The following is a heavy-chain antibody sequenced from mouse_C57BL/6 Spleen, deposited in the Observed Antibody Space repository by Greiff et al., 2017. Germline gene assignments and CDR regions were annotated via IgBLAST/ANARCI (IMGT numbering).Heavy chain of an antibody. CDR1: GYTFTDYY. V-gene: IGHV1-77*01. D-gene: IGHD2-1*01. CDR3: ARGNYAFDY. CDR2: IGTGSGSN. Sequence: VQLQQSGAELVKPGASVSISCKASGYTFTDYYINWVQQRPGQGLEWLGKIGTGSGSNYYTEKITGKGTRTADKSSRTTYRQHSSLTSKDSAVYFCARGNYAFDYWGQGTTLTVSS. J-gene: IGHJ2*01.